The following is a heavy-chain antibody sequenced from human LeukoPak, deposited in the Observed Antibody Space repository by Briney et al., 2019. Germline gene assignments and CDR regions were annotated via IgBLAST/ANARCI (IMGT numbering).Heavy chain of an antibody. CDR1: GFTFSSYG. V-gene: IGHV3-30*18. CDR3: AKDYYGSGSYFDY. J-gene: IGHJ4*02. Sequence: GRSLRLSCAASGFTFSSYGMDWVRQAPGKGLEWVAVISYDGSNKYYADSVKGRFTISRDNSKNTLYLQMNSLRAEDTAVYYCAKDYYGSGSYFDYWGQGTLVTVSS. CDR2: ISYDGSNK. D-gene: IGHD3-10*01.